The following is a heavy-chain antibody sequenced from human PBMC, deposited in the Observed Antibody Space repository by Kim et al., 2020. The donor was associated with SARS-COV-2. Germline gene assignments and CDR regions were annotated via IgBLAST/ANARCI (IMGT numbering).Heavy chain of an antibody. D-gene: IGHD6-19*01. V-gene: IGHV3-9*01. J-gene: IGHJ5*02. CDR1: GFTFDDYA. Sequence: GGSLRLSCAASGFTFDDYAMHWVRQAPGKGLEWVSGISWNSGSIGYADSVKGRFTISRDNAKNSVYLQMNSLRAEDTALYYCAKVAVAGYNWFDPWGQGTLVTVSS. CDR2: ISWNSGSI. CDR3: AKVAVAGYNWFDP.